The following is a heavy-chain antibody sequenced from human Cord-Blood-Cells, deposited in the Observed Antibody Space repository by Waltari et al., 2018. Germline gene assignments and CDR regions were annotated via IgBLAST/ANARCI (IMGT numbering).Heavy chain of an antibody. CDR2: IYYSGST. V-gene: IGHV4-59*01. D-gene: IGHD1-26*01. CDR1: GGPISSYY. CDR3: AREEVGARWFDP. Sequence: QVQLQESGPGLVKPSETLSLTCTVSGGPISSYYWSWIRQPPGKGLEWIGYIYYSGSTNYNPSLKSRVTISVDTSKNQFSLKLSSVTAADTAVYYCAREEVGARWFDPWGQGTLVTVSS. J-gene: IGHJ5*02.